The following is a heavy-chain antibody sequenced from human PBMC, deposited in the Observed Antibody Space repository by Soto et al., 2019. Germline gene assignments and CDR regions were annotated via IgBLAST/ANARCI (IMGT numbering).Heavy chain of an antibody. CDR2: ISAYNGNT. V-gene: IGHV1-18*01. CDR3: ARDSSANYYDFWSGYYSDFDY. J-gene: IGHJ4*02. Sequence: ASVKVSCKASGYTFTSYGISWVRQAPGQGLEWMGWISAYNGNTNYAQKLQGRVTMTTDTSTSTAYMELRSLRSDDTAVYYCARDSSANYYDFWSGYYSDFDYWGQGTLVTSPQ. D-gene: IGHD3-3*01. CDR1: GYTFTSYG.